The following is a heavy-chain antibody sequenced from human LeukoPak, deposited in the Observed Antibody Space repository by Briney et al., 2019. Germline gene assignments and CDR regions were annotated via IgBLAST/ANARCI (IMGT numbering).Heavy chain of an antibody. D-gene: IGHD2-2*01. CDR2: MYYSGGT. J-gene: IGHJ4*02. CDR1: GGSISSSSHC. CDR3: ARLVRFCTSNSCYPFDY. Sequence: SETLSLTCTVSGGSISSSSHCWGWIRQPPGKGLEWIGSMYYSGGTYYNPSLKSRVTISIDTSKSQFSLKLNTVTAADTAVYYCARLVRFCTSNSCYPFDYWGQGTLVTVSS. V-gene: IGHV4-39*01.